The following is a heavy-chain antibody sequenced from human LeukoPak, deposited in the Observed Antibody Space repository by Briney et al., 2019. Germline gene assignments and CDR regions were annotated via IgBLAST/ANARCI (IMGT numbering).Heavy chain of an antibody. D-gene: IGHD6-25*01. CDR2: IYYSVST. J-gene: IGHJ4*02. V-gene: IGHV4-39*01. CDR3: SSQRRRDYYFDY. Sequence: PSEPLSLTGTVSGGSISSSIYYWGWIRQPPGKGLHRNGSIYYSVSTYYNPSLKRRVTIPVHTSTIYFSLKLTSLTAADKAVYYCSSQRRRDYYFDYWGQGTLVSVSS. CDR1: GGSISSSIYY.